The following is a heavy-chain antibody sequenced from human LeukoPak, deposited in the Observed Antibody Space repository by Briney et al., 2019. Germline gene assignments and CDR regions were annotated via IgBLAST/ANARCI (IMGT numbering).Heavy chain of an antibody. CDR1: GGSISGFY. CDR2: IYSSVNT. J-gene: IGHJ4*02. CDR3: ARTSATGATFFDF. Sequence: PLETLSLTCTVSGGSISGFYSSWIRHPAGKGLEWIGRIYSSVNTHYNPSLRRRVTMSVDTSKSQFSLSLNYVTAADTALYYCARTSATGATFFDFWGQGILVSVSS. D-gene: IGHD1-26*01. V-gene: IGHV4-4*07.